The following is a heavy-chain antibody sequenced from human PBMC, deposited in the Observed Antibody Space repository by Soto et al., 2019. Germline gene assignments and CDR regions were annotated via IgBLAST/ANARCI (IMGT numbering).Heavy chain of an antibody. CDR2: INPDDSDT. D-gene: IGHD6-19*01. Sequence: PGESLKISCKGSGYRFTIYWIAWVRQMPGKGLECMGIINPDDSDTRYSPSFQGQVTISADKSINTAYLQWSSLKASDTAIYYCARPFDTSGWYDSWGQGTLVTVSS. CDR1: GYRFTIYW. J-gene: IGHJ5*01. V-gene: IGHV5-51*01. CDR3: ARPFDTSGWYDS.